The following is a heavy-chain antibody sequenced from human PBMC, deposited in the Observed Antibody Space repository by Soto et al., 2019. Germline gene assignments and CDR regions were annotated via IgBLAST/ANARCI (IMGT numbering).Heavy chain of an antibody. Sequence: QLQLQESGSGLVKPSQTLSLTCAVSGGSISSGVYSLSWIRQPPGKGLEWIGYIYHSGSTYYTPSLKSRVTISLDRSTNQFSLKLSSVTAADTAVYYCAAGGGLPRYYWGQGTLVTVSS. CDR1: GGSISSGVYS. CDR2: IYHSGST. D-gene: IGHD5-12*01. V-gene: IGHV4-30-2*01. CDR3: AAGGGLPRYY. J-gene: IGHJ4*02.